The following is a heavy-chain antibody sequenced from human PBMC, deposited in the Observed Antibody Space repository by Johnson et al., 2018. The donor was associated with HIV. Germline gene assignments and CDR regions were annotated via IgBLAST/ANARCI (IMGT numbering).Heavy chain of an antibody. D-gene: IGHD4-11*01. V-gene: IGHV3-23*04. Sequence: VQLVESGGGLVQPGGSLRLSCAASGFTFSSYAMSWVRQAPGKGLEWVSAISGSGGSTYYADSVKGRFTISRDKSKNTLYLQMNSLRAEDTAVYYCARRSIRSDGFDIWGQGTMVTVSS. CDR2: ISGSGGST. CDR3: ARRSIRSDGFDI. J-gene: IGHJ3*02. CDR1: GFTFSSYA.